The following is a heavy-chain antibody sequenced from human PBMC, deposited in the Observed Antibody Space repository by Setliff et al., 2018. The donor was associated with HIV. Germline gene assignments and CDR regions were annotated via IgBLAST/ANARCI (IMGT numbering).Heavy chain of an antibody. Sequence: ASVKVSCKASGYTFTSYDINWVRQATGQGLEWMGWMNPNSGNTGYAQKFQGRVTMTRDTSISTAYMELSRLRSDDTAVYYCARNPDTSGYLYYYYYMDVWGKGTTVTVSS. D-gene: IGHD3-22*01. J-gene: IGHJ6*03. CDR3: ARNPDTSGYLYYYYYMDV. CDR1: GYTFTSYD. V-gene: IGHV1-8*02. CDR2: MNPNSGNT.